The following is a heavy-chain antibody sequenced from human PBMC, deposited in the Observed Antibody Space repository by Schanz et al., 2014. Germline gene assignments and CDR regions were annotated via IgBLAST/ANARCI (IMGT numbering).Heavy chain of an antibody. CDR2: IIPSLGLA. CDR3: ATMWGYCTATACQILEVLDV. J-gene: IGHJ2*01. Sequence: VQLEQSGAEVKKPGSSVKVSCKASGGTFSSFGINWVRQAPGQGLEWMGRIIPSLGLANYAQKFQGRVTITADKSSDTAYMELSSLRSEDTAVYYCATMWGYCTATACQILEVLDVWGRGTLVTVSS. D-gene: IGHD2-8*02. V-gene: IGHV1-69*02. CDR1: GGTFSSFG.